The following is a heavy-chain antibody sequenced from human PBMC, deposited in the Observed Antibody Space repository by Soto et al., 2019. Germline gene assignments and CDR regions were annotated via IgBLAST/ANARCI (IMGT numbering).Heavy chain of an antibody. D-gene: IGHD3-9*01. J-gene: IGHJ4*02. V-gene: IGHV3-33*01. Sequence: QVQLVESGGGVVQPGRSLRLSCVASGFTFSSYGMHWVRQAPGKGLEWVAVIWFDGSNTYYADSVKGRFIISRDNSKNTLHLQMNSLRAEDTAVYYCVRDNKYDILTGYYYFDYWGQGSLVTVSS. CDR3: VRDNKYDILTGYYYFDY. CDR2: IWFDGSNT. CDR1: GFTFSSYG.